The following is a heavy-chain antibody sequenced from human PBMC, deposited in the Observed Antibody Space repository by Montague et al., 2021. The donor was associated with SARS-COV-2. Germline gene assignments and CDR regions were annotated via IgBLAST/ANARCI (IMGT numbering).Heavy chain of an antibody. D-gene: IGHD2-15*01. V-gene: IGHV4-59*01. CDR1: GGSTSNYY. J-gene: IGHJ4*02. Sequence: SETLSLTCSVSGGSTSNYYWTWIRQSPGKGLQWIGYIFYTGSTKFNPSLKSRVSMSLDTSKNNFSLRLSAVTAADTARYYCARAQNICFMANGVHYFDLWALGARVTFSS. CDR2: IFYTGST. CDR3: ARAQNICFMANGVHYFDL.